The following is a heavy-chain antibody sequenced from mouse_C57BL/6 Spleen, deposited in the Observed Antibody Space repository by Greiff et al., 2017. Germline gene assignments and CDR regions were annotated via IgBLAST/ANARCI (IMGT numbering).Heavy chain of an antibody. CDR3: ARGLGRDFDY. CDR1: GYTFTSYW. D-gene: IGHD4-1*01. CDR2: IDPSDSYT. V-gene: IGHV1-69*01. Sequence: QVQLQQPGAELVMPGASVKLSCKASGYTFTSYWMHWVKQRPGQGLEWIGEIDPSDSYTNYNQKFKGKSTLTVDKSSSTAYMQLSSLTSEDSAVCYCARGLGRDFDYWGQGTTLTVSS. J-gene: IGHJ2*01.